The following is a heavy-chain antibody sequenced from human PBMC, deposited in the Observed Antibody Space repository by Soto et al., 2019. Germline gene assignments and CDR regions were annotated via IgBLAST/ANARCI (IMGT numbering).Heavy chain of an antibody. CDR1: GGSISSGDYY. V-gene: IGHV4-30-4*02. Sequence: SETLSLTCTVSGGSISSGDYYWSWIRQPPGKGLEWIGYIYYSGSTYYNPSLKSRVTISVDTSKNQFSLKLSSVTAADTAVYYCARGLLNNWFDPWGQXPLVTVSS. D-gene: IGHD4-17*01. CDR3: ARGLLNNWFDP. CDR2: IYYSGST. J-gene: IGHJ5*02.